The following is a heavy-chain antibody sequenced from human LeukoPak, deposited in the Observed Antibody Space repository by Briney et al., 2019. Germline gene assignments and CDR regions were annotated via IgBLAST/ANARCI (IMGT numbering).Heavy chain of an antibody. Sequence: PPGGSLRLSCAASGFTCGNYAMGWVRQAPGKGLERVSAVSGSGGSTYYADSVKGRFTISRDNSKNTLYLQMNSLRAEDTAVYYCAKDPRQYAIVYYWGQGTLVTVSS. CDR3: AKDPRQYAIVYY. CDR1: GFTCGNYA. CDR2: VSGSGGST. V-gene: IGHV3-23*01. J-gene: IGHJ4*02. D-gene: IGHD2-8*01.